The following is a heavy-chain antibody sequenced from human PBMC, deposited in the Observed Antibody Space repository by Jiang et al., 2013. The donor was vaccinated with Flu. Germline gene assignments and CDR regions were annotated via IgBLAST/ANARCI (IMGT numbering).Heavy chain of an antibody. V-gene: IGHV4-4*02. CDR2: IYHSGST. CDR3: TRGGYEYNYRCFDN. Sequence: GSGLVKPSGTLSLTCDVFGDSIGRNNWWSWVRQPPGKGLEWIGEIYHSGSTDYNPSLKSRVTMSVDKSKNQFSXKLTSITAADTAVYYCTRGGYEYNYRCFDNWGQGTLVTVSS. CDR1: GDSIGRNNW. D-gene: IGHD5-24*01. J-gene: IGHJ4*02.